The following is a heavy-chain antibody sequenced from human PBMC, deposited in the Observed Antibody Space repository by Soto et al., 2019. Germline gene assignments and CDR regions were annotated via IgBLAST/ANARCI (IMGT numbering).Heavy chain of an antibody. CDR2: IDPVDSYV. D-gene: IGHD2-2*01. J-gene: IGHJ5*02. CDR1: GHTFTTFW. V-gene: IGHV5-10-1*01. CDR3: ARLFCSTTTCESWFEP. Sequence: ESLTVSRTAFGHTFTTFWIIWVPHMPGKGLEWMGRIDPVDSYVNYSPSFQGHVTTSLDKSISTAYLQWGRMKASDTAMYYCARLFCSTTTCESWFEPWGQGTLVTVSS.